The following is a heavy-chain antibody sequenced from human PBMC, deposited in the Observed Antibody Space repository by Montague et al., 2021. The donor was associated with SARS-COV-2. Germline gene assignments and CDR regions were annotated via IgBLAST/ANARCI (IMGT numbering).Heavy chain of an antibody. V-gene: IGHV4-34*01. Sequence: SETLSLTSAVSGGSFDGYYCSWIRLSPGKVLEWIGEIKYSGYVNYNPSLGSRATISIDTSQNEFSLKLTSVTAADTALYFCASRMGVRAPYDYWGQGTLVTVSS. CDR3: ASRMGVRAPYDY. CDR1: GGSFDGYY. J-gene: IGHJ4*02. CDR2: IKYSGYV. D-gene: IGHD2-8*01.